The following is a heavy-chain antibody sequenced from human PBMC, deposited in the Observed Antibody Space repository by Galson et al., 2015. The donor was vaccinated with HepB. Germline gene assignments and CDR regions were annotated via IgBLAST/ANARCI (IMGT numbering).Heavy chain of an antibody. D-gene: IGHD2-15*01. Sequence: SVKVSCKASGYTFSTYSITWVRQAPGQGLEWMGWISPYNRDTDYARKFQGRVTMTTETFTGTAYMERRSLRSDDTAFYFCARGALVGVVGGSQNNRFAPWGQGTLVTVSS. V-gene: IGHV1-18*01. CDR3: ARGALVGVVGGSQNNRFAP. J-gene: IGHJ5*02. CDR1: GYTFSTYS. CDR2: ISPYNRDT.